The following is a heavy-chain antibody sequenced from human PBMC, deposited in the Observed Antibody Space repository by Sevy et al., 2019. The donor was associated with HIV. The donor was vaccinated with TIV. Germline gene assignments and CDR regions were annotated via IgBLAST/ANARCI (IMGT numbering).Heavy chain of an antibody. CDR3: ARHREDGARFYYYYYMDV. D-gene: IGHD1-26*01. CDR1: GGSISSSSYY. J-gene: IGHJ6*03. Sequence: SETLSLTCTVSGGSISSSSYYWGWIRQPPGKGLEWIGSIYYSGSTYYNPSLKSRVTISVDTSKNQFSLKLSSVTAADTAVYYCARHREDGARFYYYYYMDVWGKWTTVTVSS. CDR2: IYYSGST. V-gene: IGHV4-39*01.